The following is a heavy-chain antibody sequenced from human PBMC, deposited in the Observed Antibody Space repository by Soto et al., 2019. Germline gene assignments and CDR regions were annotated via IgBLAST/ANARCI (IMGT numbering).Heavy chain of an antibody. CDR3: ARDCPPFEAHSCYPYYGMDV. D-gene: IGHD2-15*01. J-gene: IGHJ6*02. Sequence: GGSLRLSCAASGFTFSSYSMNWVRQAPGKGLDWVSSISSSSSYISSADSVKGRFTISRDNAKNSLYLQMNSLRAEDTAVYYCARDCPPFEAHSCYPYYGMDVWGQGTTVTVSS. V-gene: IGHV3-21*01. CDR2: ISSSSSYI. CDR1: GFTFSSYS.